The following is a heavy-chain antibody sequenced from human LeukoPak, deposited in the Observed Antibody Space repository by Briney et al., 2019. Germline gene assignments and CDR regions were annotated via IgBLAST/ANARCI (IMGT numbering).Heavy chain of an antibody. V-gene: IGHV4-59*01. CDR3: ARYHCTSGDCNHLDK. CDR2: TFYRGST. J-gene: IGHJ4*02. CDR1: GGSISGYY. Sequence: PSETLSLTCSVSGGSISGYYWSWIRQPPGRGLEWIGSTFYRGSTSFNPSLKSRVSFSLDTSKNQFSLKLSSVTAADTAVYHCARYHCTSGDCNHLDKWGRGTLVTVSS. D-gene: IGHD2-21*02.